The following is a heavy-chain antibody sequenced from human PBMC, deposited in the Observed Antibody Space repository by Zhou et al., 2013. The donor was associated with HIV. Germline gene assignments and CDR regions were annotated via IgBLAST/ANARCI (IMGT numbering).Heavy chain of an antibody. V-gene: IGHV1-69*12. CDR1: GGTFSNYA. D-gene: IGHD5-12*01. J-gene: IGHJ4*02. CDR2: IIPVFGTP. Sequence: QVHLVQSGAAVKKPGSSVKVSCKASGGTFSNYAINWVRQAPGQGLEWLGGIIPVFGTPNYAQKFQGRVTITADESTNTAYMDLSSLRSEDTAIYFCGLGEGGYNLFDYWGQGTQVTVSS. CDR3: GLGEGGYNLFDY.